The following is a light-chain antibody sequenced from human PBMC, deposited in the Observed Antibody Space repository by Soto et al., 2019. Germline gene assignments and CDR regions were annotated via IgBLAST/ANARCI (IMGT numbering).Light chain of an antibody. CDR2: NVN. Sequence: QSALIQPPSVSGSPGQSVTISCTGTSSDVGSYDYVSWYQQHPGTVPKPMIYNVNTQPSGVPDRFSGSKSGNTASMTLSRLQAEDEADYSCCSYISSATKVFGGGTQLTVL. V-gene: IGLV2-18*02. CDR1: SSDVGSYDY. CDR3: CSYISSATKV. J-gene: IGLJ3*02.